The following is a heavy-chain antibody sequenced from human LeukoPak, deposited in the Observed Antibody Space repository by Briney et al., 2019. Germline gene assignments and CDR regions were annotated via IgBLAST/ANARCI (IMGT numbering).Heavy chain of an antibody. J-gene: IGHJ4*03. CDR1: GSSITSTYY. V-gene: IGHV4-38-2*01. D-gene: IGHD2-2*01. CDR2: MHHSGST. Sequence: SETLSLTCAVSGSSITSTYYWGWVRQSPGKGLEWIVSMHHSGSTYHNPSLKSRAIISLDTSKNQFSLNLRFVTAADTAMYYCARLGYCSSMDCYFDSGARGPWSPSPQ. CDR3: ARLGYCSSMDCYFD.